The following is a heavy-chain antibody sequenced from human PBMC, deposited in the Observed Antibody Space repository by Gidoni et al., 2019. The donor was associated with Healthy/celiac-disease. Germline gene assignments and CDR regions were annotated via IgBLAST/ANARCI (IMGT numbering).Heavy chain of an antibody. CDR1: GLPFSSYA. CDR3: AKEAYCSSTSCYPYYYGMDV. CDR2: ISGSGGST. Sequence: EVQLLASGGGLVQPGGSLSLSCAASGLPFSSYAMTWVRQAPGKGLEWVSAISGSGGSTYYADSVKGRFTISRDNSKNTLYLQMNSLRAEDTAVYYCAKEAYCSSTSCYPYYYGMDVWGQGTTVTVSS. J-gene: IGHJ6*02. V-gene: IGHV3-23*01. D-gene: IGHD2-2*01.